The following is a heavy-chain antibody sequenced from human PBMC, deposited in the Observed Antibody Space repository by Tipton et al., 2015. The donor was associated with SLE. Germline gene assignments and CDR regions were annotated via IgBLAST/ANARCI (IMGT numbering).Heavy chain of an antibody. V-gene: IGHV4-59*01. CDR2: IYYSGST. CDR3: ARDALKGMDV. Sequence: GLVKPSETLSLTCTVSGGSISTYYWSWIRQPPGKGLEWIGYIYYSGSTNYNPSLKSRVTISVDTSKNQLSLKLSSVTAADTAVYYCARDALKGMDVWGQGTTVTVSS. J-gene: IGHJ6*02. CDR1: GGSISTYY.